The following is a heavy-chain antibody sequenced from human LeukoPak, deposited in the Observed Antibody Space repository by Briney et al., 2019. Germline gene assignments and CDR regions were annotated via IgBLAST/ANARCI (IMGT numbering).Heavy chain of an antibody. CDR2: IYYSGST. Sequence: PSETLSLTCIVSGGSISSYYWSWIRQPPGKGLEWIGYIYYSGSTNYNPSLKSRVTISVDTSKNQFSLKLSSVTAADTAVYYCARASGSAAGTSHLGIAAFDIWGQGTMVTVSS. CDR1: GGSISSYY. D-gene: IGHD6-13*01. J-gene: IGHJ3*02. CDR3: ARASGSAAGTSHLGIAAFDI. V-gene: IGHV4-59*01.